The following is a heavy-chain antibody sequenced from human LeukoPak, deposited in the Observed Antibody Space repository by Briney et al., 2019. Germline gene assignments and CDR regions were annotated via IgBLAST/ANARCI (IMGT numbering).Heavy chain of an antibody. D-gene: IGHD2-15*01. Sequence: VASVKVSCKASGGTFSSYAISWVRQAPGQGPEWMGRIIPIFGTANYAQKFQGRVTITTDESTSTAYMELSSLRSEDTAVYYCARTKNSYTDINTAWFDPWGQGTLVTVSS. J-gene: IGHJ5*02. V-gene: IGHV1-69*05. CDR1: GGTFSSYA. CDR3: ARTKNSYTDINTAWFDP. CDR2: IIPIFGTA.